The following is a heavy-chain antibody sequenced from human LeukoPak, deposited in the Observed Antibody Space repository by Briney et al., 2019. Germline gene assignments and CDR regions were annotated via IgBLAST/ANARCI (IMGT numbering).Heavy chain of an antibody. CDR2: IYYSGST. Sequence: SETLSLTCTVSGASINSFFWSWIRQPPGRGLEWIGYIYYSGSTNYNPSLESRVTISGDTSKNQFSLNLTSVTAADTAVYYCARRRSFDYWGQGTLVTVSS. V-gene: IGHV4-59*08. CDR3: ARRRSFDY. J-gene: IGHJ4*02. CDR1: GASINSFF.